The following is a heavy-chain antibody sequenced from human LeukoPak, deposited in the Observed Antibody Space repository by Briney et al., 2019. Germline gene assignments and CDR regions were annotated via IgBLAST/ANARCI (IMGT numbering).Heavy chain of an antibody. CDR1: GYSFTSYW. CDR3: ARQTRLSMVRGVITSWTWFDP. J-gene: IGHJ5*02. Sequence: GESLKISCKGSGYSFTSYWIGWVRQMPGKGLEWMGIIYPGDSDTRYSPSFQGQVTISADKSITTAYLQWSSLKASDTAMYYCARQTRLSMVRGVITSWTWFDPWGQGTLVTVSS. V-gene: IGHV5-51*01. D-gene: IGHD3-10*01. CDR2: IYPGDSDT.